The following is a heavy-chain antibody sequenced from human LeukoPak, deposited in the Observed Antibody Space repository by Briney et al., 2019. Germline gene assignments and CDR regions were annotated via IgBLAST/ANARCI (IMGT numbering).Heavy chain of an antibody. CDR1: GYSISSGYY. D-gene: IGHD2-15*01. V-gene: IGHV4-38-2*02. J-gene: IGHJ4*02. CDR3: ARGVVAAPQTFDY. CDR2: ICHSGST. Sequence: SETLSLTCTVSGYSISSGYYCGWIRQPPGKGLEWIGSICHSGSTYYNPSLKSRVTISVDTSKNQSSLKLSSVTAADTAVYYCARGVVAAPQTFDYWGQGTLVAVSS.